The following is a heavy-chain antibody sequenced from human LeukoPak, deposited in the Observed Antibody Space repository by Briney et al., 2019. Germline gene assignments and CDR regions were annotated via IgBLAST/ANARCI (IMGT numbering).Heavy chain of an antibody. V-gene: IGHV3-23*01. CDR1: GFTLRSYA. CDR3: AKDGSTPN. D-gene: IGHD5-12*01. CDR2: ISGSGGST. J-gene: IGHJ4*02. Sequence: PGGSLRLSCAASGFTLRSYAMSWVRQAPGKGLEWVSGISGSGGSTYYADPVKGRFTVSRDSSKNTLYLQMNSLRAEDTALYYCAKDGSTPNWGQGTLVTVSS.